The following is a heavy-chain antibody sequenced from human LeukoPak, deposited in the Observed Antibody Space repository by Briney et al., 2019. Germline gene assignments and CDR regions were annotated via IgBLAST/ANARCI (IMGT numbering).Heavy chain of an antibody. D-gene: IGHD3-10*01. CDR1: GGSISSFY. CDR2: IYTTGST. V-gene: IGHV4-4*07. J-gene: IGHJ4*02. Sequence: SETLSLTCTVSGGSISSFYWSWIRQPAGKGLEWIGRIYTTGSTNNNPSVESRVTMSVDTSKNQFSLKLSSVTAADTAVYYCARALLLWFGEVDYWGQGTLVTVSS. CDR3: ARALLLWFGEVDY.